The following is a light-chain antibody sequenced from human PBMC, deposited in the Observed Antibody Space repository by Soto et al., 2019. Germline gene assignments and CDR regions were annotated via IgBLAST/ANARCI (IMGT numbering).Light chain of an antibody. CDR3: QQRSNWPLT. V-gene: IGKV3-11*01. Sequence: EIVLTQAAATLSMSPGEGATLSCRASQSVSSYLAWYQQKPGQAPRLLIYDASNRATGIPARFSGSGSGTDFTLTISSLEPEDFAVYYCQQRSNWPLTFGGGTKVDIK. J-gene: IGKJ4*01. CDR2: DAS. CDR1: QSVSSY.